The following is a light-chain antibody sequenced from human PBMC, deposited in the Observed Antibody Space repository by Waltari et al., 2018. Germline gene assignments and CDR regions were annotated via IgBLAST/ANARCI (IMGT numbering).Light chain of an antibody. CDR2: DVV. CDR3: SSYASSK. Sequence: QSALTQPASVTGSPGQTITLSCTGTSSDIGGHNYVSWYQQHPGKAPKLMLYDVVKRPSEVSNRCSGSKSCNTASLTISGLQAEDDAIYYCSSYASSKFGGWTKLTVL. V-gene: IGLV2-14*01. CDR1: SSDIGGHNY. J-gene: IGLJ2*01.